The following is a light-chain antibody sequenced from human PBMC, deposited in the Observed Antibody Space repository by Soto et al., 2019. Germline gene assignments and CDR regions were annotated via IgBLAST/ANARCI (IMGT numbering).Light chain of an antibody. CDR1: QSVSSN. CDR3: QQYNNWPPVFLNPLTT. CDR2: GAS. Sequence: EIVMTQSPATLSVSPGERATLSCRASQSVSSNLAWYQQKPGQAPRLLIYGASTRATGIPARFSGSGSGTEFTLTISSLQSEDFAVYYCQQYNNWPPVFLNPLTTFGQGTKLEIK. J-gene: IGKJ2*01. V-gene: IGKV3-15*01.